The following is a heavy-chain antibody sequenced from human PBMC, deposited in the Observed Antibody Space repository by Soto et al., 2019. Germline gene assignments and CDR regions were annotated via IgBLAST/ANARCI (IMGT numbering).Heavy chain of an antibody. CDR2: IYYSGST. D-gene: IGHD2-2*01. J-gene: IGHJ6*02. V-gene: IGHV4-59*01. CDR3: ARAAMAVVVPAAVYYYYGMDV. CDR1: GGSISSYY. Sequence: PSETLSLTCTVSGGSISSYYWSWIRQPPGKGLEWIGYIYYSGSTNYNPSLKSRVTISVDTSKNQFSLKLSPVTAADTAVYYCARAAMAVVVPAAVYYYYGMDVWGQGTTVTVYS.